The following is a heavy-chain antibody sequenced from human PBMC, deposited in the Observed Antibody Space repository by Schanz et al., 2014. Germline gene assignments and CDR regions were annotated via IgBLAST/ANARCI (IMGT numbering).Heavy chain of an antibody. CDR1: GFTFSSYS. Sequence: EVQLVESGGGLVQPGGSLRLSCAASGFTFSSYSMNWVRQAPGKGLEWVSYISSSSSTRYYADSVKGRFTISRDNAKNSLFLQMNSLRAEDTAVYYCARDRVSFVRGPLGVDWGQGTQVIVSS. CDR2: ISSSSSTR. J-gene: IGHJ4*02. D-gene: IGHD3-10*01. CDR3: ARDRVSFVRGPLGVD. V-gene: IGHV3-48*01.